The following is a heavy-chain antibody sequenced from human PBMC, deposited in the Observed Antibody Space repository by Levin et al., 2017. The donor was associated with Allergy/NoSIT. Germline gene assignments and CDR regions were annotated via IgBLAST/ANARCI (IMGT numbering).Heavy chain of an antibody. CDR2: MNPNSGNT. Sequence: AASVKVSCKASGYTFTSYDINWVRHATGQGLEWMGWMNPNSGNTGYAQKFQGRVTMTRNTSISTAYMELSSLRSEYTAVYYCARRLLYCSSTSCYPYYYYGMDVWGQGTTVTVSS. D-gene: IGHD2-2*01. CDR3: ARRLLYCSSTSCYPYYYYGMDV. V-gene: IGHV1-8*01. J-gene: IGHJ6*02. CDR1: GYTFTSYD.